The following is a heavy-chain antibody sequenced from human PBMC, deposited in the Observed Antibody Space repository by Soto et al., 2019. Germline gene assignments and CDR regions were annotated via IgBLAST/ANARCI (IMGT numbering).Heavy chain of an antibody. D-gene: IGHD3-10*01. CDR2: YGGSGGSR. CDR3: VKFRGRAYPYYYMDV. Sequence: DVQLLESGGGLVQWGGSLRLSCVTSGFTFSTYGMTWVRQAPGKGLEWVSYGGSGGSRYYAESVKGRFTISRDKSKNTLSLEMNSLRAEDTATYYCVKFRGRAYPYYYMDVWGKGTTVTVSS. J-gene: IGHJ6*03. CDR1: GFTFSTYG. V-gene: IGHV3-23*01.